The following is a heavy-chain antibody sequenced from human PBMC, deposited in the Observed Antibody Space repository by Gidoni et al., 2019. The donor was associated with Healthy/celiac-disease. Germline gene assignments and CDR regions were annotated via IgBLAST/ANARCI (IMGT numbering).Heavy chain of an antibody. CDR3: VRDSSGNDHFEY. CDR1: GFPFSSHS. D-gene: IGHD5-12*01. J-gene: IGHJ4*02. Sequence: EVQLVESGGGLVRPGESLRPSRSPSGFPFSSHSLNWVRQAPGKGLELVSSITSGSSYIFYADSVKGRFTISRDNAKNSLYLQMNSLRAEDTAVYSCVRDSSGNDHFEYWGQGTLVTVSS. V-gene: IGHV3-21*01. CDR2: ITSGSSYI.